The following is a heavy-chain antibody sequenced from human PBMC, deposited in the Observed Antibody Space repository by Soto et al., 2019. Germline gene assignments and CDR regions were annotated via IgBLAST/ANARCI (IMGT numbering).Heavy chain of an antibody. CDR3: AHGYVQLLATFHFFDS. J-gene: IGHJ4*02. Sequence: SGPTLVNPTQTLTLTCTFSGFSITGNGEGVGWIRQPPGKALEWLALIYWADDKRYSPSLRNRLTITLDNSKDQVILTMTDMGPADTATYYCAHGYVQLLATFHFFDSWGQGTQVTVSS. CDR1: GFSITGNGEG. D-gene: IGHD3-16*01. V-gene: IGHV2-5*02. CDR2: IYWADDK.